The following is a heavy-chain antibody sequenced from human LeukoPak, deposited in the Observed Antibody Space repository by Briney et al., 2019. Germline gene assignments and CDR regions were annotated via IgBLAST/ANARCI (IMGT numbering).Heavy chain of an antibody. J-gene: IGHJ3*02. D-gene: IGHD6-6*01. CDR2: IRQDGSEK. V-gene: IGHV3-7*01. Sequence: GGSLRLSCAASGFTFSGHWMNWVRKAPGKGLEWVASIRQDGSEKHYVDSVEGRFTISRDNAKNSLHLQMNSLRAEDTAVYYCAKGSSRPPNAFDIWGQGTLVTVSS. CDR3: AKGSSRPPNAFDI. CDR1: GFTFSGHW.